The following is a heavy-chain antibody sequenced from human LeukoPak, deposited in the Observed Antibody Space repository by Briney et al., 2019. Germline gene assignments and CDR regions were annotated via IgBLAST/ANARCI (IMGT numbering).Heavy chain of an antibody. Sequence: ASVKVSCKASGYTFTGYYMHWVRQAPGQGLEWMGWINPNSGGTNYAQKFQGRVTMTSDASISTAYMELSRLRSDDTVVYYCAIRRGSKAMDVWGKGTTVTVSS. V-gene: IGHV1-2*02. J-gene: IGHJ6*04. CDR3: AIRRGSKAMDV. CDR2: INPNSGGT. CDR1: GYTFTGYY.